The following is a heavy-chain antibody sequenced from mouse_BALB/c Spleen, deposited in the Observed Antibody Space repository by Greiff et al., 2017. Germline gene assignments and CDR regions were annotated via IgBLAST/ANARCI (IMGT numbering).Heavy chain of an antibody. V-gene: IGHV5-12-1*01. CDR3: ARAYGYPYYYAMDY. J-gene: IGHJ4*01. Sequence: EVQLVESGGGLVKPGGSLKLSCAASGFAFSSYDMSWVRQTPEKRLEWVAFISNGGGSTYYPDTVKGRFTISRDNAKNTLYLQMSSLKSEDTAMYYCARAYGYPYYYAMDYWGQGTSVTVSS. D-gene: IGHD1-2*01. CDR1: GFAFSSYD. CDR2: ISNGGGST.